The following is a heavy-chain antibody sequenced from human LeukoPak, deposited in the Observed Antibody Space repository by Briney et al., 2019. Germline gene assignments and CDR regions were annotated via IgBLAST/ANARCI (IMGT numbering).Heavy chain of an antibody. CDR3: AREVTAAPNWFDP. CDR1: GGSISTYY. CDR2: IYYTGST. J-gene: IGHJ5*02. Sequence: ASETLSLTCTVSGGSISTYYWSWIRQPPGKGLEWIGYIYYTGSTSYNPSLKSRVTMSLDASKNQFSLKLSSVTAADTAVYYCAREVTAAPNWFDPWGQGTLVTVSS. V-gene: IGHV4-59*01. D-gene: IGHD6-13*01.